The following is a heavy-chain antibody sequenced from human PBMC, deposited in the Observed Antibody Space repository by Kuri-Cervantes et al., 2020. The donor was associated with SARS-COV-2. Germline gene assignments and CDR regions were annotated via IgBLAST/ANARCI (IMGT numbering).Heavy chain of an antibody. J-gene: IGHJ6*03. V-gene: IGHV1-18*01. D-gene: IGHD6-13*01. CDR1: GYTFTSCG. CDR2: ISAYNGNT. Sequence: ASVKVSCKASGYTFTSCGISWVRQAPGQGLEWMGWISAYNGNTNYAQKLQGRVTMTTDTSTSTAYMELRSLRSDDTAVYYCARERGSWYVPLRTYYYYYMDVWGKGTTVTVSS. CDR3: ARERGSWYVPLRTYYYYYMDV.